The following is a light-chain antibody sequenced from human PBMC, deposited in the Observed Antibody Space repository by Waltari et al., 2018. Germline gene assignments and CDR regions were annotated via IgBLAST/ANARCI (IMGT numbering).Light chain of an antibody. Sequence: EIVMTQSPAPMSVSPGERATLSCRASQSVRSNLAWYQQKPGQAPRLLIYGASTRATGIPARFSGSGSGTEFTLTISSLQSEDLAVYYCQQYNNWPETFGQGTKVEIK. J-gene: IGKJ1*01. CDR3: QQYNNWPET. CDR2: GAS. CDR1: QSVRSN. V-gene: IGKV3-15*01.